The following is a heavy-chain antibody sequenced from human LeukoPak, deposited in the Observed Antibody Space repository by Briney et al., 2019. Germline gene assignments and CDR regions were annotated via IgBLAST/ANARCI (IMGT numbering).Heavy chain of an antibody. CDR2: ISAYNGNT. J-gene: IGHJ6*03. CDR1: GYTFTSYG. D-gene: IGHD3-22*01. CDR3: ARDYYDDRRNYYYMDV. V-gene: IGHV1-18*01. Sequence: ASVKVSCKASGYTFTSYGISWVRQAPGQGLEWMGWISAYNGNTNYAQKLQGRVTMTTDTSTSTAYMELRSLRSDDTAVYYCARDYYDDRRNYYYMDVWGKGTTVTVSS.